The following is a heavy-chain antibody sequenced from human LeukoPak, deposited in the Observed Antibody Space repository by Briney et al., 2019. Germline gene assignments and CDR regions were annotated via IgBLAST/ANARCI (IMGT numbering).Heavy chain of an antibody. J-gene: IGHJ3*02. Sequence: SETLSLTCTVSGGSISRSSYSWGWIRQPPGKGLEWIANIRYRGNTYYNPSLKSRVSISVDTSENQFSLKMSSVTAADTALYYCARGVYVLYAFDIWDQGTMVTVSS. CDR2: IRYRGNT. D-gene: IGHD2-8*01. CDR1: GGSISRSSYS. CDR3: ARGVYVLYAFDI. V-gene: IGHV4-39*07.